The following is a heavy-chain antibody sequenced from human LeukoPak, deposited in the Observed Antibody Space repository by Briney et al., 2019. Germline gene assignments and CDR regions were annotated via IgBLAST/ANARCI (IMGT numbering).Heavy chain of an antibody. Sequence: GGSLRLSCAASGFTFSGSAMHWVRQASGKGLEWVGRIRSKAHSYATAYAASVKGRFAISRDDSKNTAYLQMNSLKTEDTAVYYCTRHGGRDYYDSSEDAFDIWGQGTMVIVSS. CDR3: TRHGGRDYYDSSEDAFDI. CDR2: IRSKAHSYAT. CDR1: GFTFSGSA. V-gene: IGHV3-73*01. D-gene: IGHD3-22*01. J-gene: IGHJ3*02.